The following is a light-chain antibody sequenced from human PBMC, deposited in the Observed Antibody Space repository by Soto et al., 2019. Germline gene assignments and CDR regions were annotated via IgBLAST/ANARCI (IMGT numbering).Light chain of an antibody. J-gene: IGKJ1*01. V-gene: IGKV1-39*01. CDR2: AAS. CDR1: QTITNY. Sequence: DIQMTQSPSSLSASVGDRVTITCRASQTITNYLNWYQQKPGKAPKVLIYAASSLQSGVPSRFSGSGSGTDFNLTISSLQPEEFATYYCQQTYSSLWAFGQGTKVEIK. CDR3: QQTYSSLWA.